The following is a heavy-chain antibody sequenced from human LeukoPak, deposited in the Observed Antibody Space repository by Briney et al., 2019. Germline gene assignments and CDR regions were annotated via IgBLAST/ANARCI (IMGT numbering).Heavy chain of an antibody. CDR2: ISASGGST. V-gene: IGHV3-23*01. CDR1: GFTFSTHA. J-gene: IGHJ4*02. CDR3: AKWPREQLVTRFDN. Sequence: PGGSLRLSCAASGFTFSTHAMSWVRHAPGRGLEWVSDISASGGSTYYADSVKGRLTVSRDNSKNALYLQMSSLRADDTAVYYCAKWPREQLVTRFDNWGQGTLVTVSS. D-gene: IGHD6-13*01.